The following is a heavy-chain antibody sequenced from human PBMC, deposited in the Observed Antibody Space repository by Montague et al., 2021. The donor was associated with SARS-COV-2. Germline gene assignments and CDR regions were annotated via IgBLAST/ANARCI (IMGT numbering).Heavy chain of an antibody. J-gene: IGHJ5*02. V-gene: IGHV4-30-2*01. D-gene: IGHD6-19*01. CDR2: IFHTGTP. CDR3: ARLKVAPNGGWNWFDP. Sequence: TRSLTCSLSGGSISSGGSSWSWIRQPPGKGLEWIGHIFHTGTPHYSPSLKSRVTISIDRSKNQFSLNLDSVTAADTAVYYCARLKVAPNGGWNWFDPWGQGILVTVSS. CDR1: GGSISSGGSS.